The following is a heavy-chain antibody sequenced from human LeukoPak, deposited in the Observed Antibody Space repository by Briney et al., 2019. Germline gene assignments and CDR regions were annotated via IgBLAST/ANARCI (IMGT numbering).Heavy chain of an antibody. Sequence: SETLSLTCTVSGGSISSYYWSWIRQPAGKGLEWIGRIYTSGSTKYNPSLKSRVTMSVDTSKNQFSLKLSSVTAADTAVYYCARETVRSNWFDPWGQGTLVTVSS. CDR3: ARETVRSNWFDP. CDR1: GGSISSYY. CDR2: IYTSGST. D-gene: IGHD3-10*01. V-gene: IGHV4-4*07. J-gene: IGHJ5*02.